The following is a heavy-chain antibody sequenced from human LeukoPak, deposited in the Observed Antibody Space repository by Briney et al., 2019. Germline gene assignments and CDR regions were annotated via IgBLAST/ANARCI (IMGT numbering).Heavy chain of an antibody. Sequence: PGGSLRLSCAASGFTFSNYWMAWVRQAPGKGLGWVANIKDDGSETYYVASVKGRFTISRDNAKDSLYLQMNSLRAEDTAVYYCAREPRGYSYGLWGRGTLVTVSS. J-gene: IGHJ4*02. D-gene: IGHD5-18*01. CDR2: IKDDGSET. CDR1: GFTFSNYW. CDR3: AREPRGYSYGL. V-gene: IGHV3-7*01.